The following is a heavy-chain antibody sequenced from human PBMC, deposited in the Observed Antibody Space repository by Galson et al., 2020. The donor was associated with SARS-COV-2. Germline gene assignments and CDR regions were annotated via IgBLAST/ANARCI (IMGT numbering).Heavy chain of an antibody. CDR1: GFTFSSYS. CDR3: ARGEVATIVY. D-gene: IGHD5-12*01. J-gene: IGHJ4*02. V-gene: IGHV3-48*04. CDR2: ISSSSSTI. Sequence: GESLKISCAASGFTFSSYSMNWVRQAPGKGLEWVSYISSSSSTIYYADSVKGRFTISRDNAKNSLYLQMNSLRAEDTAVYYCARGEVATIVYWGQGTLVNVSS.